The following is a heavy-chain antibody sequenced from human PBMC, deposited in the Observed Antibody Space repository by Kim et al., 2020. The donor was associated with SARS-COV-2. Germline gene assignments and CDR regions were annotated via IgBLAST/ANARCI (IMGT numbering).Heavy chain of an antibody. D-gene: IGHD3-22*01. CDR3: ARAWYYYDSSGYYYKYYFDY. Sequence: GGSLRLSCAASGFTFSSYDMHWVRQATGKGLEWVSAIGTAGDTYYPGSVKGRFTISRENAKNSLYLQMNSLRAGDTAVYYCARAWYYYDSSGYYYKYYFDYWGQGTLVTVSS. J-gene: IGHJ4*02. CDR1: GFTFSSYD. CDR2: IGTAGDT. V-gene: IGHV3-13*01.